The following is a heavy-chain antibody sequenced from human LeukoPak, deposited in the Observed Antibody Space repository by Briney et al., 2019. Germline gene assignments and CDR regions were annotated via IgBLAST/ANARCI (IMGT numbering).Heavy chain of an antibody. CDR1: GGTFSTYA. D-gene: IGHD1-14*01. CDR2: INPSGGST. CDR3: ARARREPAYYFDY. J-gene: IGHJ4*02. Sequence: ASVKVSCKASGGTFSTYAISWVRQAPGQGLEWMGIINPSGGSTSYAQKFQGRVTMTRDTSTSTVYMELSSLRSEDTAVYYCARARREPAYYFDYWGQGTLVTVSS. V-gene: IGHV1-46*01.